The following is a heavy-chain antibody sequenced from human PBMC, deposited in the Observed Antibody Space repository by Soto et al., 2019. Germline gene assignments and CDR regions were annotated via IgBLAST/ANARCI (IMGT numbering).Heavy chain of an antibody. Sequence: PGESLKISCEGYGYTFSSHCIAWVRQMPGKGLEWMGIINLGDSHTIYSPSFQGQVTISADKSINTAYLQWSSLEASDTAIYFCARRHCSGGICFFFDDWGQGTLVTVSA. V-gene: IGHV5-51*01. D-gene: IGHD2-15*01. CDR3: ARRHCSGGICFFFDD. J-gene: IGHJ4*02. CDR2: INLGDSHT. CDR1: GYTFSSHC.